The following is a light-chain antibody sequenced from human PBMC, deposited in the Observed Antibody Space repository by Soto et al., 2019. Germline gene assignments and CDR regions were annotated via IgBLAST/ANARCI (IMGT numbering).Light chain of an antibody. CDR3: QSYDRSLVGLV. Sequence: QAVVTQPPSVSGAPGQRVTISCTGTNSNIGAEYGVQWYQQFPGTAPKLLIYADNIRPSGVPDRFSGSKSATSASLAITGLQPDDEADYYCQSYDRSLVGLVFGAGTKLTVL. J-gene: IGLJ3*02. CDR2: ADN. CDR1: NSNIGAEYG. V-gene: IGLV1-40*01.